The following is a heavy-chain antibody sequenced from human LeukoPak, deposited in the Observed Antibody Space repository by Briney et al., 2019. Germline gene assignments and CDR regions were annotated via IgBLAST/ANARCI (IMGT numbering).Heavy chain of an antibody. CDR1: GFTFGIYG. V-gene: IGHV3-33*01. CDR3: ARGKGSGRFGYFYYGVDV. CDR2: VWINGRDE. D-gene: IGHD3-10*01. J-gene: IGHJ6*02. Sequence: GGSLRLSCAASGFTFGIYGLHWVRQPPGKGLEWVGSVWINGRDETYVDSVKGRFTIFRANSTLFLQMNSLRPDDTAIYFFARGKGSGRFGYFYYGVDVWGQGTTVTVSS.